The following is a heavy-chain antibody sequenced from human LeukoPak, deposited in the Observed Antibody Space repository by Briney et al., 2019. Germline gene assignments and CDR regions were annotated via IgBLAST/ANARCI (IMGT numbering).Heavy chain of an antibody. D-gene: IGHD1-26*01. V-gene: IGHV3-13*01. CDR3: ARGQPPGQIVGATTVAQDY. J-gene: IGHJ4*02. CDR1: GFTFSSYD. Sequence: SGGSLRLSCAASGFTFSSYDMHWVRQATGKGLEWVSAIGTAGDTYYPGSVKGRFTISRENAKNSLYLQMKSLRAGDTAVYYCARGQPPGQIVGATTVAQDYWGQGTLVTVSS. CDR2: IGTAGDT.